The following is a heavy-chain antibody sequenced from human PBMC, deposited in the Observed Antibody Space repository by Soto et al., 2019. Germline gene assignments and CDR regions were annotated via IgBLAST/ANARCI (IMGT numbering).Heavy chain of an antibody. V-gene: IGHV4-30-2*01. D-gene: IGHD2-2*01. CDR1: GGSISSGGYS. CDR3: ARVRVPAAYYFDY. Sequence: QLQESGSGLVKPSQTLSLTCAVSGGSISSGGYSWSWIRQPPGKGLEWIGYIYHSGSTYYNPSLKSRVTISVDRSKNQFSLKLSSVTAADTAVYYCARVRVPAAYYFDYWGQGTLVTVSS. CDR2: IYHSGST. J-gene: IGHJ4*02.